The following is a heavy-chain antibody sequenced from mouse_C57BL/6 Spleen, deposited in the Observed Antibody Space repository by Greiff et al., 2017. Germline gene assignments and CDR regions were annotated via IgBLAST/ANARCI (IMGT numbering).Heavy chain of an antibody. CDR1: GYTFTSYW. CDR3: ARSPHGGSYWYFDV. CDR2: IHPNSGST. J-gene: IGHJ1*03. V-gene: IGHV1-64*01. Sequence: QVQLKQPGAELVKPGASVKLSCKASGYTFTSYWMHWVKQRPGQGLEWIGMIHPNSGSTNYNEKFKSKATLTVDKSSSTAYMQLSSLTSEDSAVYYCARSPHGGSYWYFDVWGTGTTVTVSS. D-gene: IGHD1-1*01.